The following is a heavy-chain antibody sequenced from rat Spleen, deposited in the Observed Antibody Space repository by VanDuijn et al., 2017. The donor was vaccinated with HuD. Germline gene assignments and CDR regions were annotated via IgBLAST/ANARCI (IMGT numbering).Heavy chain of an antibody. CDR3: ARPPEGIVGLTGYFDF. D-gene: IGHD1-11*01. CDR1: GFTFSDYA. V-gene: IGHV5-17*01. J-gene: IGHJ1*01. Sequence: EVQLVESGGGLVQPGNSLKLSCAASGFTFSDYAMAWVRQSPKKGLEWVATIIYDGSSTYYRDSVKGRFTISRDNAKSTLYLQMNSLRSDDTATYYCARPPEGIVGLTGYFDFWGPGTMVTVSS. CDR2: IIYDGSST.